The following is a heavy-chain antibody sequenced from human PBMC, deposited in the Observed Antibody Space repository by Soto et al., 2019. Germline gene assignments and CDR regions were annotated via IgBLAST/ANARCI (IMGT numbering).Heavy chain of an antibody. CDR1: GFVFKASS. CDR3: TRLISAAQDY. D-gene: IGHD3-10*01. CDR2: IRDRAYNYAT. V-gene: IGHV3-73*01. J-gene: IGHJ4*02. Sequence: EVLLVESGGGVVQPGGSLKLSCLASGFVFKASSIPWVRQASGKGREWVGGIRDRAYNYATAYPASVKARFTISRDDSTNTAYLQMNSLRTEDTAIYYCTRLISAAQDYWGQGTLVTVSS.